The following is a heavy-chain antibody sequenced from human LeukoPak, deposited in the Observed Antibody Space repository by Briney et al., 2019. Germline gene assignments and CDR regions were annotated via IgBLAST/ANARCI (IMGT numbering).Heavy chain of an antibody. J-gene: IGHJ6*03. D-gene: IGHD6-13*01. Sequence: GGSLRLSCAASGFTFSDYYMTWIRQAPGKGLEWVSYISRSGDTMSYADSVKGRFTISRDNSKNSLYLQMNSLRAEDTAVYYCARDRTAAGTYWYRDYYYYMDVWGKGTTVTVSS. V-gene: IGHV3-11*01. CDR2: ISRSGDTM. CDR1: GFTFSDYY. CDR3: ARDRTAAGTYWYRDYYYYMDV.